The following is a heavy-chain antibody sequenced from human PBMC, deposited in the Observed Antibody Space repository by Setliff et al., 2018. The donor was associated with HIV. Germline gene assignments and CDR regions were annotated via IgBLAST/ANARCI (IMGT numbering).Heavy chain of an antibody. Sequence: PSETLSLTCTVSTGSISSGGYYWNWIRQHPGKGLEWIGYIHYSGSTYYNPSLKSRVTISVDTSKNQLSLKLSSVTAADTAVYYCARERGTWGQGTLVTVSS. D-gene: IGHD3-16*01. CDR3: ARERGT. V-gene: IGHV4-31*03. J-gene: IGHJ5*02. CDR1: TGSISSGGYY. CDR2: IHYSGST.